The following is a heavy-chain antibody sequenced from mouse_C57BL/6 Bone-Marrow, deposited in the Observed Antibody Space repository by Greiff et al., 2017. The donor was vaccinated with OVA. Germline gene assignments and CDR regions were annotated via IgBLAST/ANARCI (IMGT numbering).Heavy chain of an antibody. D-gene: IGHD2-3*01. Sequence: VQLKESGAELVRPGTSVKMSCKASGYTFTNYWIGWAKQRPGHGLEWIGDIYPGGGYTNYNEKFKGKATLTADKSSSTAYMQFSSLTSEDSAIYYCARLDGYWYFDVWGTGTTVTVSS. V-gene: IGHV1-63*01. CDR1: GYTFTNYW. J-gene: IGHJ1*03. CDR3: ARLDGYWYFDV. CDR2: IYPGGGYT.